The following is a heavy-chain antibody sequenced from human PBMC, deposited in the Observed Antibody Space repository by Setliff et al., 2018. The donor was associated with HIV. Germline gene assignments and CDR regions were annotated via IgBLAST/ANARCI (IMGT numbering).Heavy chain of an antibody. CDR3: AREPGSGWYYFDN. CDR2: IYTSGST. CDR1: GGSISNYY. J-gene: IGHJ4*02. D-gene: IGHD6-19*01. Sequence: SETLSLTCTVSGGSISNYYWSWIRQPPGKGLEWIGYIYTSGSTNYNPSLKSRVTISVDTSKNHFSLELSSVTAADTAVYYCAREPGSGWYYFDNWGQGTLVTVSS. V-gene: IGHV4-4*09.